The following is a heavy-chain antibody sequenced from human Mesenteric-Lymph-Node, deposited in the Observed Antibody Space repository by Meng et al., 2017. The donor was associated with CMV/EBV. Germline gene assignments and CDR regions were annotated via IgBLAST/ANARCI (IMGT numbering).Heavy chain of an antibody. Sequence: FTSYAMNWVRQAPGQGLEWMGWINTNTGNPTYAQGFTGRFVFSLDTSVSTAYLQISSLKAEDTAVYYCARNCSSTSCYWSSGYNWFDPWGQGTLVTVSS. V-gene: IGHV7-4-1*02. CDR2: INTNTGNP. CDR1: FTSYA. D-gene: IGHD2-2*01. CDR3: ARNCSSTSCYWSSGYNWFDP. J-gene: IGHJ5*02.